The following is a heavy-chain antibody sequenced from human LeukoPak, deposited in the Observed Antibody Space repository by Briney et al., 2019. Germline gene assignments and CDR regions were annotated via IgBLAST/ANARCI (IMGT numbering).Heavy chain of an antibody. CDR1: GFTFSSYW. J-gene: IGHJ4*02. CDR2: INPDGSEK. CDR3: ARYNYYGSSGHLY. D-gene: IGHD3-22*01. Sequence: PGGSLRLSCAASGFTFSSYWMTWVRQAPGKGLEWVANINPDGSEKKYLESVEGRFSISRDNAKNSLFLQMDSLRAEDTAVYYCARYNYYGSSGHLYWGQGTLVTVSS. V-gene: IGHV3-7*01.